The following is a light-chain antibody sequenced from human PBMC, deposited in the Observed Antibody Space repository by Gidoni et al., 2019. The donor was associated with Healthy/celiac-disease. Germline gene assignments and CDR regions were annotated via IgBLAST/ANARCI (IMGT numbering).Light chain of an antibody. CDR3: QHYSEWPPWT. V-gene: IGKV3-15*01. J-gene: IGKJ1*01. Sequence: MVMTQSPATLSLSPGESVTLSCRASQRVGTHLAWYRQKPGQAPRLVIYDSSTRAAGIPARCSGSGSGTEFTLTISSLQSEDSAIYYCQHYSEWPPWTFGRGTMVEIK. CDR1: QRVGTH. CDR2: DSS.